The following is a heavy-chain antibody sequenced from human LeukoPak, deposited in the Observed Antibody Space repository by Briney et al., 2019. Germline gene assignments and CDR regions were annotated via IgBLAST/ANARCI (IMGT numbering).Heavy chain of an antibody. CDR1: GFTFSSYA. D-gene: IGHD6-19*01. CDR2: ISYDGSNK. CDR3: AREGDSNIAVAGKGTDYYYYYGMDV. Sequence: GGSLRLSCAASGFTFSSYAMHWVRQAPGKGLEWVAVISYDGSNKYYADSVKGRFTISRDNSKNTLYLQMNSLRAEDTAVYYCAREGDSNIAVAGKGTDYYYYYGMDVWGQGTTVTVSS. V-gene: IGHV3-30-3*01. J-gene: IGHJ6*02.